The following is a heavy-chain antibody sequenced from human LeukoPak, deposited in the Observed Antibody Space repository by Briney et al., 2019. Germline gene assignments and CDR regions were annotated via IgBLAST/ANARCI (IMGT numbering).Heavy chain of an antibody. V-gene: IGHV3-48*03. Sequence: PGGSLRLSCAASGFTFSSYEMNWVRQAPGKGLEWVSYISSSGSTIYYADSVKGRFTISRDNAKNSLYLQMNSLRAEDTAVYYCARETYYYGSGSYGQHWGQGTLVTVSS. CDR3: ARETYYYGSGSYGQH. D-gene: IGHD3-10*01. CDR1: GFTFSSYE. J-gene: IGHJ1*01. CDR2: ISSSGSTI.